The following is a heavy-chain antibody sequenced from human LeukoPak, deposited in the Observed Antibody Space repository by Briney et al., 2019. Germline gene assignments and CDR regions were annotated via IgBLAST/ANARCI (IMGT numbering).Heavy chain of an antibody. CDR2: IYPGDSDI. D-gene: IGHD2-21*01. CDR1: GYSFTSYW. J-gene: IGHJ4*02. Sequence: GESLKISCKGSGYSFTSYWIGWVRQMPGKGLEWMGIIYPGDSDIRYSPSFQGQVIISADKSISTAYLQWSSLKASDTAMYYCARVPLWFRDYYFDYWGQGTLVTVSS. CDR3: ARVPLWFRDYYFDY. V-gene: IGHV5-51*01.